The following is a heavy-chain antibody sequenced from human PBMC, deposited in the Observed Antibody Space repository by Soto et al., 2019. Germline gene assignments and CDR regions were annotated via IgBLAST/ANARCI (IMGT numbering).Heavy chain of an antibody. CDR1: GFTFSSYW. V-gene: IGHV3-7*01. J-gene: IGHJ4*02. D-gene: IGHD2-15*01. Sequence: EVQLVESGGGLVQPGGSLRLSCSASGFTFSSYWMTWVRQAPGKGLEWVANIKQDGSEKYYVDSVKGRFTISRDNAKNSLYLQMDSLRAEDTAVYYCAGGTGLIFDYGGQVTLVTVSS. CDR2: IKQDGSEK. CDR3: AGGTGLIFDY.